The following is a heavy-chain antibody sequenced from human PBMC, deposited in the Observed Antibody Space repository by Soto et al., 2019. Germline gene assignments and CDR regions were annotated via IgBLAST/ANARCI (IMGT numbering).Heavy chain of an antibody. J-gene: IGHJ5*02. CDR2: TYYSGNT. CDR1: GGSISSGGYH. Sequence: QVQLQESGPGLVKPSPTLSLTCTVSGGSISSGGYHWSWVRQHPGTGLEWIGYTYYSGNTYYNPSLKSRVTISVDTSKNQFSLKLSSVTAADTAVYYCARDPTPWGQGTLVTVSS. V-gene: IGHV4-31*03. CDR3: ARDPTP.